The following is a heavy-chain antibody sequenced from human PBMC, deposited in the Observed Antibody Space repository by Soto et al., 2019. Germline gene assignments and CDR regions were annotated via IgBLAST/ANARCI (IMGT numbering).Heavy chain of an antibody. CDR2: IYSGGST. Sequence: PGGSLRLSCAPSGFIVSRDYMNWVRQAPGKGLEWVSFIYSGGSTHYAVSVKGRFTISRDNSKNTPYLQLNSLRSEDTAVYYCARGLVVASTPGYVYYYMDVWGIGTTVTVSS. J-gene: IGHJ6*03. D-gene: IGHD2-15*01. CDR3: ARGLVVASTPGYVYYYMDV. CDR1: GFIVSRDY. V-gene: IGHV3-66*01.